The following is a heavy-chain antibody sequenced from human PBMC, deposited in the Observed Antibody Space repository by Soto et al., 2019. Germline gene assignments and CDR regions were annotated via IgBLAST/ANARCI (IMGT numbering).Heavy chain of an antibody. D-gene: IGHD3-3*01. CDR3: AKVNYDFWSGVGPNFDY. V-gene: IGHV3-30-3*01. CDR2: ISYDGSNK. Sequence: PGGSLRLSCAASGFTFSSYAMHWVRQAPGKGLEWVAVISYDGSNKYYADSVKGRFTISRDNSKNSLFLQMNSLRTEDTALYYCAKVNYDFWSGVGPNFDYWGQGALVTVSS. CDR1: GFTFSSYA. J-gene: IGHJ4*02.